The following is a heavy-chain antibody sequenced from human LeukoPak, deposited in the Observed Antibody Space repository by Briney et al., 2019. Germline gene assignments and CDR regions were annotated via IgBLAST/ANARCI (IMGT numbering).Heavy chain of an antibody. D-gene: IGHD2-2*02. CDR2: ISYDGSNK. J-gene: IGHJ4*02. V-gene: IGHV3-30*04. Sequence: PGGSLRLSCAASGFTFSSYAMHWVRQAPGKGLEWVAVISYDGSNKYYADSVKGRFTISRDNSKNTLYLQMNSLRAEDTAVYYCARSAYQLLYFDYWGRGTLVTVSS. CDR3: ARSAYQLLYFDY. CDR1: GFTFSSYA.